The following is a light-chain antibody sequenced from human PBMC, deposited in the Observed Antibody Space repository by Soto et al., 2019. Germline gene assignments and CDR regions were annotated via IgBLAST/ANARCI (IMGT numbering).Light chain of an antibody. V-gene: IGKV1-5*03. CDR1: QSISNW. Sequence: DIQMTQSPSTLSASGGDGVIITCRASQSISNWLAWYQQKPGKAPKLLIYKASTLKSGVPSRFSGSGSGTEFTLTISSLQPDDFATYYCQHYNSYSEAFGQGTKVDIK. CDR3: QHYNSYSEA. J-gene: IGKJ1*01. CDR2: KAS.